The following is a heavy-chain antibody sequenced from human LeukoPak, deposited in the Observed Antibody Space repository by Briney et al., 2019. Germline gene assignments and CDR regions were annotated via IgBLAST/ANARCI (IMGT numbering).Heavy chain of an antibody. V-gene: IGHV1-69*04. CDR3: ARDHGDSYYYYYYGMDV. J-gene: IGHJ6*02. Sequence: GASVKVSCKASGGTFSSYAISWVRQAPGQGLEWMGRIIPILGIANYAQKFQGRVTITADKSTSTAYMELSGLRSEDTAVYYCARDHGDSYYYYYYGMDVWGQGTTVTVSS. D-gene: IGHD4-17*01. CDR1: GGTFSSYA. CDR2: IIPILGIA.